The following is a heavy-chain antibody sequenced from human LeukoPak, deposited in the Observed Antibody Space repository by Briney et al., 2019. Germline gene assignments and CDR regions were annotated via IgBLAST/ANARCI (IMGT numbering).Heavy chain of an antibody. D-gene: IGHD3-16*02. CDR1: LGSLSDSIHS. Sequence: SETLSLTCTLSLGSLSDSIHSWVSIRQPPGDGLGWLGSIYSSGTTYYNPSLKTRATVFVDTSKNHFSLKLRSVTAADTAVYYCARYRYDPNWFDPWGQGTLVTVSS. CDR2: IYSSGTT. V-gene: IGHV4-39*02. CDR3: ARYRYDPNWFDP. J-gene: IGHJ5*02.